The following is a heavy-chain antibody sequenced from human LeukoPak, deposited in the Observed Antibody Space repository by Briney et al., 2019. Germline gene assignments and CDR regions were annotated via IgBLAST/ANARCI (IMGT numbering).Heavy chain of an antibody. D-gene: IGHD1-26*01. CDR3: ARGGLRGL. Sequence: PGGSLRLSFSASGFTVISYAMHGVRQAPRKGLEWGAVISYDGSNKYYADSVKGRFTISRDNSTNTLYLQMHSLRAEDAVVYYCARGGLRGLWGQGTLVTVSS. V-gene: IGHV3-30*04. CDR2: ISYDGSNK. J-gene: IGHJ4*02. CDR1: GFTVISYA.